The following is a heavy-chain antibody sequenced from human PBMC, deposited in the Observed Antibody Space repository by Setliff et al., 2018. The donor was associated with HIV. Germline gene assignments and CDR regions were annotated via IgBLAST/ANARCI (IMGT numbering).Heavy chain of an antibody. CDR3: ARGRTQWPNYNYFDP. CDR1: GGSISSGSYY. Sequence: SETLSLTCTVSGGSISSGSYYWSWIRQPAGKGLEWIGHIYTSGYSNSKPSLKSRVTMSLDTSKSQFSLKLSSLTAADTAVYYCARGRTQWPNYNYFDPWGLGTLVTVSS. J-gene: IGHJ5*02. D-gene: IGHD6-19*01. V-gene: IGHV4-61*09. CDR2: IYTSGYS.